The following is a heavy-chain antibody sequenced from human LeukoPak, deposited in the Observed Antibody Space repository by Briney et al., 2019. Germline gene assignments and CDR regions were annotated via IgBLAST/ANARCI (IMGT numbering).Heavy chain of an antibody. J-gene: IGHJ4*02. CDR2: ISGSGGST. V-gene: IGHV3-23*01. Sequence: SGGSLRLSCAASGFTFSGYAMSWVRQAPGKGLEWVSAISGSGGSTYYADSVKGRFTISRDNSKNTLYLQMNSLRAEDTAVYYCAKDLWTTVTTSYFDYWGQGTLVTVSS. CDR1: GFTFSGYA. D-gene: IGHD4-17*01. CDR3: AKDLWTTVTTSYFDY.